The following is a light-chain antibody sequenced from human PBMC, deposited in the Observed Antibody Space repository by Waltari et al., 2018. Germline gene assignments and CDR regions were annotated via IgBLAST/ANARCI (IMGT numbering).Light chain of an antibody. V-gene: IGLV2-8*01. CDR2: EVD. J-gene: IGLJ2*01. CDR3: SSYSDTYNLV. Sequence: QSALTQPPSAYGSPGQSVTISCTGTSGDVGAYPYASWYQPLPGRAPKLIIYEVDKRPSGVPGRFSGSKSGNTASLTVSGAQAEDEGDYYCSSYSDTYNLVFGGGTKLTVL. CDR1: SGDVGAYPY.